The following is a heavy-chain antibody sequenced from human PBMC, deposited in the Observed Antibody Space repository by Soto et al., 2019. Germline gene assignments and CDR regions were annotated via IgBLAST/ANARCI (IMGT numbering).Heavy chain of an antibody. Sequence: GGSLRLSCAASGFTFSSCGMHWVRQAAGKGLEWVAVISYEGSNKYYAGSVQGRFTLSRDNSKNTLHLQMNSLRAEDTAVYYCAKDRGGGIYENLDYWGQGTRVADAS. CDR2: ISYEGSNK. CDR3: AKDRGGGIYENLDY. CDR1: GFTFSSCG. V-gene: IGHV3-30*18. D-gene: IGHD1-26*01. J-gene: IGHJ4*02.